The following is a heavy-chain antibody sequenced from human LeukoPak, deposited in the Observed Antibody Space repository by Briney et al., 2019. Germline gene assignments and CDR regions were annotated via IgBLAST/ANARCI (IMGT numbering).Heavy chain of an antibody. CDR1: GFTFGSYE. CDR3: AELGITMIGGV. CDR2: ISSGGSTI. Sequence: TGGSLRLSCAASGFTFGSYEMNWVRQAPGKGLEWVSYISSGGSTIYYADSVKGRFTISRDNAKNSLYLQMNSLRAEDTAVYYCAELGITMIGGVWGKGTTVTISS. D-gene: IGHD3-10*02. J-gene: IGHJ6*04. V-gene: IGHV3-48*03.